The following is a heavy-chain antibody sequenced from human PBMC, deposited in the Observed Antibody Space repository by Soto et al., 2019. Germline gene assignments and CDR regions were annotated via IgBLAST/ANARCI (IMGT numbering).Heavy chain of an antibody. V-gene: IGHV3-23*01. CDR1: GFSFSSYG. J-gene: IGHJ5*02. CDR2: ISGNGIAT. Sequence: LRLSCAASGFSFSSYGITWVRQAPGKGLEWVSAISGNGIATYYADSVKGRFTISRDNSKNTLYLQMNRLRADDTAVYYCARDAISMVRGTNNWFDPWGKGTLVTVSS. D-gene: IGHD3-10*01. CDR3: ARDAISMVRGTNNWFDP.